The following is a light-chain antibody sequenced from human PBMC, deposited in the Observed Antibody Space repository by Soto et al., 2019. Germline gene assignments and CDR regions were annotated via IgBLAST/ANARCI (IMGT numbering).Light chain of an antibody. CDR3: CSYESSSIYV. V-gene: IGLV2-23*01. CDR2: EGT. J-gene: IGLJ1*01. CDR1: SSDVGTYNL. Sequence: QSVLTQPASVSGSPGQSITISCTGTSSDVGTYNLVSWYQQHPGKAPKLMIYEGTKRPSGVSTRFSGSKSGNTASLPIPGLQTEDEAEYYCCSYESSSIYVFRTGTKGTVL.